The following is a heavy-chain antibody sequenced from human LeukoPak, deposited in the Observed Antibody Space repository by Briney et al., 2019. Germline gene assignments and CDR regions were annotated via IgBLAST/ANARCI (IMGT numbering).Heavy chain of an antibody. CDR1: EFTFSRYW. CDR2: IKQDGSEE. J-gene: IGHJ4*02. Sequence: PGGSLRLSCAASEFTFSRYWMSWVRQAPGKGLEWVANIKQDGSEEYYVDSVKGRFTISRDNAKNSLYLQMNSLRAEDTAVYYCARIPWAEGNSFDYWGQGTLVTVSS. V-gene: IGHV3-7*01. D-gene: IGHD3-16*01. CDR3: ARIPWAEGNSFDY.